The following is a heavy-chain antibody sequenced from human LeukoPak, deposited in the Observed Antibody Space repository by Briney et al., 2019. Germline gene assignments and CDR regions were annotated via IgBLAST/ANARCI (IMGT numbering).Heavy chain of an antibody. Sequence: GASVKVSCKASGYTFTDYSIHWVRQAPGQGLEWMGWIKPGSGATSYAQKFQGRVTLTRDTSISTGYMDLSRLTSDDTAVYYCVRDSGSRGKGYWGQGTLVTVSS. V-gene: IGHV1-2*02. D-gene: IGHD6-19*01. CDR3: VRDSGSRGKGY. CDR1: GYTFTDYS. J-gene: IGHJ4*02. CDR2: IKPGSGAT.